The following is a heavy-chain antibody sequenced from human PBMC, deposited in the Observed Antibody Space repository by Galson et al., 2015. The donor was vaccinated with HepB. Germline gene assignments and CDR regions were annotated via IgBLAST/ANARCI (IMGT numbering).Heavy chain of an antibody. V-gene: IGHV1-69*02. D-gene: IGHD3-3*01. CDR1: GGTFSSYT. Sequence: SVKVSCKASGGTFSSYTISWVRQAPGQGLEWMGRIIPILGIANYAQKFQGRVTITADKSTSTAYMELSSLRSEDTAVYYCANTYYDFWSGGPAPLHNWFDPWGQGTLVTVSS. J-gene: IGHJ5*02. CDR2: IIPILGIA. CDR3: ANTYYDFWSGGPAPLHNWFDP.